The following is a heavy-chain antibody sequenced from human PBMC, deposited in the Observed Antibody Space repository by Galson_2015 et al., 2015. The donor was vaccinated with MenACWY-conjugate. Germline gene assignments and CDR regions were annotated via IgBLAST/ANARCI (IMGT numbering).Heavy chain of an antibody. CDR3: VREEPFSGIAAGALQY. J-gene: IGHJ1*01. Sequence: SLRLSCAGSGFTFEDYGMSWVRQAPGKGLEWVSGINWKGASTGYADSVKGRFTISRDNAKNSLYLQINSLRAEDTALYYCVREEPFSGIAAGALQYWGQGTL. D-gene: IGHD6-13*01. V-gene: IGHV3-20*04. CDR2: INWKGAST. CDR1: GFTFEDYG.